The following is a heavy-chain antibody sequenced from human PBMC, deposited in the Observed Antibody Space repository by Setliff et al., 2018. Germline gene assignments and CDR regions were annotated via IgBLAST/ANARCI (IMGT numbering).Heavy chain of an antibody. D-gene: IGHD4-4*01. CDR1: GGTFSSYA. CDR3: ATRTTATTIGWFDP. CDR2: IIPILGIA. Sequence: GASVKVSCKASGGTFSSYAISWVRQAPGQGLEWMGGIIPILGIANYAQKFQGRVTITADKSTSTAYMELSSLRSEDTAVYHCATRTTATTIGWFDPWGQGTLVTVSS. V-gene: IGHV1-69*10. J-gene: IGHJ5*02.